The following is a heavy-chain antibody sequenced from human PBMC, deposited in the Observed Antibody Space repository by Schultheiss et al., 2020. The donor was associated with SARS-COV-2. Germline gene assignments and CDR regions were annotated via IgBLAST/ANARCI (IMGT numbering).Heavy chain of an antibody. V-gene: IGHV4-59*12. CDR1: GGSISSYY. J-gene: IGHJ6*02. D-gene: IGHD3-10*02. Sequence: GSLRLSCTVSGGSISSYYWSWIRQPPGKGLEWIGYISDSGSTNYNPSLKSRVTMSVDTSKNQISLSLTSVTAADTAVYFCARRMFYYYGMDVWGQGTTVTVSS. CDR2: ISDSGST. CDR3: ARRMFYYYGMDV.